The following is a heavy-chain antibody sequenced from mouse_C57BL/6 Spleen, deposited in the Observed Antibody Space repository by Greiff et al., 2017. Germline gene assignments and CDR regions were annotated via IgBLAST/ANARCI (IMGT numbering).Heavy chain of an antibody. J-gene: IGHJ2*01. D-gene: IGHD2-3*01. V-gene: IGHV5-4*01. CDR3: ARDGFSYDGYFDY. CDR2: ISDGGSYT. Sequence: EVQLVESGGGLVKPGGSLKLSCAASGFTFSSYAMSWVRQTPEKRLEWVATISDGGSYTYYPDNVKGRFPISRDNAKNNLYLQMSHLKSEDTAMYYCARDGFSYDGYFDYWGQGTTLTVSS. CDR1: GFTFSSYA.